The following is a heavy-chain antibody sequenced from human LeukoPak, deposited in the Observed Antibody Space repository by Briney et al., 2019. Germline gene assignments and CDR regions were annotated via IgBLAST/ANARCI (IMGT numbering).Heavy chain of an antibody. J-gene: IGHJ4*02. CDR1: GGSISSSNW. CDR3: ARDLGGGYCSGGSCPRYFDY. V-gene: IGHV4-4*02. Sequence: SETLSLTCAVSGGSISSSNWWSWVRQPPGKGLEWIGEIYHSGSTNYNPSLKSRVTISVDKSRNQFSLKLSSVTAADTAVYYCARDLGGGYCSGGSCPRYFDYWGQGTLVTVSS. D-gene: IGHD2-15*01. CDR2: IYHSGST.